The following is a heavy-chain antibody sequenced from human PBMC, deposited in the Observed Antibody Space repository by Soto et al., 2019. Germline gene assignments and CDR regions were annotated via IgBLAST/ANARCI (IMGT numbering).Heavy chain of an antibody. J-gene: IGHJ6*02. CDR3: ARVGGYDYSNTRYYYGMDV. CDR2: INPSGGST. Sequence: QVQLVQSGAEVKKPGASVKVSCKASGYTFTSYYMHWVRQAPGQGLEWMGIINPSGGSTSYAQKFQGRVTMTRDTSTRTVYMELSSLRSEDTAVYYCARVGGYDYSNTRYYYGMDVWGQGTTVTVSS. CDR1: GYTFTSYY. D-gene: IGHD4-4*01. V-gene: IGHV1-46*01.